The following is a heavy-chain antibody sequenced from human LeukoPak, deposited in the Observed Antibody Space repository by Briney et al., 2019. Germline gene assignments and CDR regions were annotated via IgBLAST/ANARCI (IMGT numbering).Heavy chain of an antibody. CDR2: IYYSGST. J-gene: IGHJ4*02. CDR1: GGSISSSSYY. V-gene: IGHV4-39*07. D-gene: IGHD6-13*01. CDR3: AGGSIAAAWYDPFDY. Sequence: MPSETLSLTCTVSGGSISSSSYYWGWIRQPPGKGLEWIGSIYYSGSTYYNPSLKSRVTISVDTSKNQFSLKLSSVTAADTAVYYCAGGSIAAAWYDPFDYWGQGTLVTVSS.